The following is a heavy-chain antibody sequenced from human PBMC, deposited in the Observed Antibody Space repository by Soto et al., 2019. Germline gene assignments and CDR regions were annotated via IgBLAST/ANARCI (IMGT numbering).Heavy chain of an antibody. V-gene: IGHV5-10-1*01. CDR3: AIHWVAATGDYYYGMDV. J-gene: IGHJ6*02. CDR2: IDPSDSYT. CDR1: GYSFTSYW. Sequence: GESLKISCNGSGYSFTSYWISWVRQMPGKGLEWMGRIDPSDSYTNYSPSFQGHVTISADKSISTAYLQWSSLKASDTAMYYCAIHWVAATGDYYYGMDVWGQGTKVTVYS. D-gene: IGHD6-19*01.